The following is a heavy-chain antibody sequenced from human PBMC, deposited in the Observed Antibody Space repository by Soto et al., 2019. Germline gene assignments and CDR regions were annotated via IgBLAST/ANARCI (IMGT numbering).Heavy chain of an antibody. CDR1: GGSISSYS. V-gene: IGHV4-59*08. D-gene: IGHD2-15*01. CDR2: IFYNGST. Sequence: QVQLQESGPGLVKPSETLSLTCTVSGGSISSYSWSWIRQPPGKGLEWIGYIFYNGSTNYNPSLKSRVTISVDTSKNPFSLSLGSVTAADTAVYYCAKHLGWWPTGPDWGQGTLVTVSS. J-gene: IGHJ4*02. CDR3: AKHLGWWPTGPD.